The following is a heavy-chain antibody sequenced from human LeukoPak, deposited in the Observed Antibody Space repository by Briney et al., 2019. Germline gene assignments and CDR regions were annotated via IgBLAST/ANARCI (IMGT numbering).Heavy chain of an antibody. CDR2: IYYSGTT. CDR1: GGSISSRTYY. V-gene: IGHV4-61*01. CDR3: ARNPRSGYFPHYHYYGMDV. J-gene: IGHJ6*02. D-gene: IGHD3-3*01. Sequence: SETLSLTCTVSGGSISSRTYYWSWIRQPPGKGLEWIGYIYYSGTTNYNPSLKSRVTISVDTSKNQFSLKLSSVTAADTAVYYCARNPRSGYFPHYHYYGMDVWGQGTTVTVSS.